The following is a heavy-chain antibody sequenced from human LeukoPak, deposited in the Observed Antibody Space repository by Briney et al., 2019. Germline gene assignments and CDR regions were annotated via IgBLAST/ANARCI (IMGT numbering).Heavy chain of an antibody. J-gene: IGHJ4*02. V-gene: IGHV3-30*18. CDR2: ISYDGSNK. CDR3: AKDDRGGDCLDY. CDR1: GFTFSSYG. D-gene: IGHD2-21*02. Sequence: GGSLRLSCAASGFTFSSYGMHWVRQAPGKGLEWVAVISYDGSNKYYADSVKGRFTISRDNSKNTLYLQMNSLRAEDTAVYYCAKDDRGGDCLDYWGQGTLVTVSS.